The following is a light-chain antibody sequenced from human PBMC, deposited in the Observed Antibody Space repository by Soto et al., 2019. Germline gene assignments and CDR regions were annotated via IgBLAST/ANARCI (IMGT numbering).Light chain of an antibody. CDR3: MQAKDLPPT. J-gene: IGKJ2*01. CDR1: QSLVGSDGVTY. CDR2: RNS. Sequence: VMTQTPLSSRVILGQPASISCRSSQSLVGSDGVTYLTWLQQRPGQPPRLLIYRNSARFLGAPDRFRGSGAGTDFTLEISRVEPEDVGIYYCMQAKDLPPTFGQGTKLEIE. V-gene: IGKV2-24*01.